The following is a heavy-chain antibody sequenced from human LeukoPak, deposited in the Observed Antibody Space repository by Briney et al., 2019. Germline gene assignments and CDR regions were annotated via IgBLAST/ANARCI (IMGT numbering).Heavy chain of an antibody. V-gene: IGHV4-39*01. Sequence: PSETLSLTRTVSGDSIGGSNYYWAWIRQSPGKGLEWIGSVFYSGNTYYNPSLKSRVTISVDTSKNQFSLNLYSVTAADTATYYCARRGITYSSSFFAYWGQGTLVTVSS. CDR1: GDSIGGSNYY. CDR3: ARRGITYSSSFFAY. D-gene: IGHD6-13*01. J-gene: IGHJ4*02. CDR2: VFYSGNT.